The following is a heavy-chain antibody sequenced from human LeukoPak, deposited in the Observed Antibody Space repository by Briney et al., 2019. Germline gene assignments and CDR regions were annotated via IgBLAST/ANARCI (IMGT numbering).Heavy chain of an antibody. J-gene: IGHJ4*02. D-gene: IGHD3-22*01. Sequence: GGSLRLSCAASGFIFSRNWMHWVRQAPGKGLVWVSRTNRDDSDTSYADSVKGRFTISRDKAKSTLYLQMNSLRVEDTAVYYCARPANYFDTSGQDYWGQGTLVTVSS. CDR1: GFIFSRNW. CDR2: TNRDDSDT. CDR3: ARPANYFDTSGQDY. V-gene: IGHV3-74*01.